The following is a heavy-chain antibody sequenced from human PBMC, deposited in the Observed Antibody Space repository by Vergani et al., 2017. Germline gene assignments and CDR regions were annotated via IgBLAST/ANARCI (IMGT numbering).Heavy chain of an antibody. V-gene: IGHV4-59*01. CDR1: GGSISSYY. CDR2: IYYSGST. CDR3: ARARGEGDAFDI. Sequence: QLQLQESGSGLVKPSETLSLTCTVSGGSISSYYWSWIRQPPGKGLEWIGYIYYSGSTNYNPSLKSRVTISVDTSKNQFSLKLSSVTAADTAVYYCARARGEGDAFDIWGQGTMVTVSS. J-gene: IGHJ3*02.